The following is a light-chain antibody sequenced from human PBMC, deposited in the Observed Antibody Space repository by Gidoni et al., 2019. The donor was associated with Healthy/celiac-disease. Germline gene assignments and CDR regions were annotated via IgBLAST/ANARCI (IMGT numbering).Light chain of an antibody. Sequence: IQMTQSPSSLSASVGDRVTITCRASQSINNYLNWFQQKPGKAPKLLIYAASTLQSGVPSRFSGSGSGTVFTLTISSLQPEDFATYYCQQSYSTPPYTFGRXTKLEIK. V-gene: IGKV1-39*01. CDR2: AAS. CDR3: QQSYSTPPYT. CDR1: QSINNY. J-gene: IGKJ2*01.